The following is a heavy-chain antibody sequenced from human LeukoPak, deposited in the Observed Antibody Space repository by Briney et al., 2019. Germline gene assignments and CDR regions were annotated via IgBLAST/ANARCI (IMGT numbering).Heavy chain of an antibody. Sequence: ASVKVSCKASGYTFTSYGISWVRQAPGQGLEWMGWISAYNGNTNYAQELQGRVTMTTDTSTSTAYMELRSLRSDDTAVYYCARDLSRYDYVWGSYRPPHTFDYWGQGTLVTVSS. D-gene: IGHD3-16*02. CDR3: ARDLSRYDYVWGSYRPPHTFDY. J-gene: IGHJ4*02. CDR2: ISAYNGNT. CDR1: GYTFTSYG. V-gene: IGHV1-18*01.